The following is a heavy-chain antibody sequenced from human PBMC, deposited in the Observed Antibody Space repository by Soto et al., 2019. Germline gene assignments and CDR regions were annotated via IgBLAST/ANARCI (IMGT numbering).Heavy chain of an antibody. J-gene: IGHJ5*02. D-gene: IGHD5-12*01. CDR3: AREPSMDIVAVWFDP. CDR2: IIPIFGTA. CDR1: GGTFSSYA. V-gene: IGHV1-69*13. Sequence: ASVKVSCKASGGTFSSYAISWVRQAPGQGLEWMGGIIPIFGTANYAQKFQGRVTITADESTSTAYMELSSLRSEDTAVYYCAREPSMDIVAVWFDPWGQGTLVTVSS.